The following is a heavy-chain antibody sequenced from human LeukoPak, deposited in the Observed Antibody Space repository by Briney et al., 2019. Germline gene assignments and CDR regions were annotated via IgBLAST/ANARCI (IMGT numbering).Heavy chain of an antibody. V-gene: IGHV4-34*01. CDR1: GGSFSGYY. Sequence: SETLSLTCAVYGGSFSGYYWSWIRQPPGKGLELIGEINHSGSTNYNPSLKSRVTISVDTSKNQFSLKLSSVTAADTAVYYCARGLGSWFDPWGQGTLVTVSS. CDR2: INHSGST. J-gene: IGHJ5*02. CDR3: ARGLGSWFDP.